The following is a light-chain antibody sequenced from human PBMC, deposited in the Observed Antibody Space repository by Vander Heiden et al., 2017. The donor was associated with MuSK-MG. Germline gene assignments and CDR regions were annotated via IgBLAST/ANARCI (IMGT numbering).Light chain of an antibody. Sequence: SYVLTQPPSVSVAPGQTARITCGGNDIGRKAVHWYQQKAGQAPVLVLYDDRDRPSGIPARFSGSNPGNTATLTISRVEAGDEADFYCQVWDSSSDHYVFGTGTRVTVL. J-gene: IGLJ1*01. CDR2: DDR. CDR3: QVWDSSSDHYV. V-gene: IGLV3-21*02. CDR1: DIGRKA.